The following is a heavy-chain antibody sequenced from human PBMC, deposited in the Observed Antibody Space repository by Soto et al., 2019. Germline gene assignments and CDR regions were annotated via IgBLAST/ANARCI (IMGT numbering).Heavy chain of an antibody. CDR3: ARQIYDADTGPTCKYYFDY. J-gene: IGHJ4*02. Sequence: GESLTISCDGSRYSFAGYCIRCVRQKPGNGLAWMGGADLSDSQTHHTPSYRGHVTISATKASTTVVLQWSSLSASDTAMYYCARQIYDADTGPTCKYYFDYWGQGTQLTVSS. CDR2: ADLSDSQT. V-gene: IGHV5-10-1*01. D-gene: IGHD2-8*02. CDR1: RYSFAGYC.